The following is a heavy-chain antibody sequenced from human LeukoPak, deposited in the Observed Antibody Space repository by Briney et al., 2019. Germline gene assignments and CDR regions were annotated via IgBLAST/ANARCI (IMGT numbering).Heavy chain of an antibody. Sequence: ASVKVSCKASGYTFTSYAMHWVRQAPGQRLEWMGWINAGNGNTKYSQKFQGRVTITRDTSASTAYMELSSLRSEDTAVYYCARVYSSGYAIDYWGQGTLVTVSS. CDR1: GYTFTSYA. CDR2: INAGNGNT. D-gene: IGHD3-22*01. J-gene: IGHJ4*02. V-gene: IGHV1-3*01. CDR3: ARVYSSGYAIDY.